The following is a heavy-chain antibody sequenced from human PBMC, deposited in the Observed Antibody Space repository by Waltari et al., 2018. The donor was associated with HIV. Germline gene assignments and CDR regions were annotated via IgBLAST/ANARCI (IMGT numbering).Heavy chain of an antibody. J-gene: IGHJ4*02. V-gene: IGHV1-69*01. CDR1: GGTLRTPA. CDR2: IIPIFGTA. D-gene: IGHD6-19*01. Sequence: QMQLVQSGAAVKKPGYSVNVSWKDSGGTLRTPAIRWLRQATGQGTEWMGGIIPIFGTANYAQKFQGRVTITADEATSTAYIELSSLRSEDTAVYYCARASSGWYYPAYWGQGTLVTVSS. CDR3: ARASSGWYYPAY.